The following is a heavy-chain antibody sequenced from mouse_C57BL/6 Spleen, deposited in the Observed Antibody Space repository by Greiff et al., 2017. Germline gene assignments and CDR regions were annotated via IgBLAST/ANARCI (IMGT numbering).Heavy chain of an antibody. CDR2: INPSTGGT. J-gene: IGHJ4*01. D-gene: IGHD1-1*01. Sequence: VQLQQSGPELVKPGASVKISCKASGYSFTGYYMHWVKQSSEKSLEWIGEINPSTGGTSYNQKFKGKATLTVDKSSSTAYMQLKSLTSEDSAVYYCARYYGSSYDYAMGYWGQGTSVTAAS. CDR3: ARYYGSSYDYAMGY. V-gene: IGHV1-43*01. CDR1: GYSFTGYY.